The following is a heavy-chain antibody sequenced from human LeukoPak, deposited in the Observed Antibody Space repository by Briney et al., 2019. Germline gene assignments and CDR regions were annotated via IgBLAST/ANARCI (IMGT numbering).Heavy chain of an antibody. CDR3: ARITMVRGNWFDP. Sequence: SVKVSCKASGGTFSSYAISWVRQAPGQGLEWMGGIIPIFGTANYAQKFQGRVTITADESTSTAYMELRSLRSDDTAVYYCARITMVRGNWFDPWGQGTLVTVSS. J-gene: IGHJ5*02. V-gene: IGHV1-69*13. D-gene: IGHD3-10*01. CDR1: GGTFSSYA. CDR2: IIPIFGTA.